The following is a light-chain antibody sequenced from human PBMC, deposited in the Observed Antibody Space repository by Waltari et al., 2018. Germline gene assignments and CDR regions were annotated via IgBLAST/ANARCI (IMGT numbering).Light chain of an antibody. CDR3: QQSYSSPWT. CDR2: GAS. V-gene: IGKV1-39*01. CDR1: QSISHY. Sequence: DIQMTQSPSSLSASVGDRVTITCRASQSISHYLNWYQQKPQKAPKLLMFGASSLQSGVPSMFSGSGSGTYFTLTINNLPPEDFATYYCQQSYSSPWTFGQGTSVEIK. J-gene: IGKJ1*01.